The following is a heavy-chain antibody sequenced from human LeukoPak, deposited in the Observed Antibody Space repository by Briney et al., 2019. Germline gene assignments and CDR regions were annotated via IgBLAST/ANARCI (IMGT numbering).Heavy chain of an antibody. CDR2: ISGSGGST. CDR1: GFTFSSYA. V-gene: IGHV3-23*01. CDR3: AKLFKTYYDILTGYYPYFDY. J-gene: IGHJ4*02. D-gene: IGHD3-9*01. Sequence: AGGSLRLSCAASGFTFSSYAMSWVRQAPGKGLEWVSAISGSGGSTYYADSVKGRFTISGDNSKNTLYLQMNSLRAEDTAVYYCAKLFKTYYDILTGYYPYFDYWGQGTLVTVSS.